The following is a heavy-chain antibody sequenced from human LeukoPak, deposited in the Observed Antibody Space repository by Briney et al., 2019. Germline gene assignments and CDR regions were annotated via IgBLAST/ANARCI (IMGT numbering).Heavy chain of an antibody. CDR1: GDSVSGVY. D-gene: IGHD2-15*01. J-gene: IGHJ4*02. CDR2: VYYSGDT. Sequence: SETLSLTCTVSGDSVSGVYWSWIRQPPGKGLEWIGYVYYSGDTNYNPSLKSRVTMSLDTSKNQVSLRLSSVTAADTAVYYRARHPFATPFDYWGRGTLLTVSS. V-gene: IGHV4-59*08. CDR3: ARHPFATPFDY.